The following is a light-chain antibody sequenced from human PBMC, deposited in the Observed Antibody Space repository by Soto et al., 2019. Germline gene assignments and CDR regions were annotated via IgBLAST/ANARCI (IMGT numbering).Light chain of an antibody. CDR3: LQYGTPWST. CDR2: GAS. CDR1: QSVPANY. V-gene: IGKV3-20*01. Sequence: EIVLTQSPGTLSLSPGERVTLSCRASQSVPANYLAWYQQKPGKAPRLLNYGASNMATGIPDRLSGSGSGTDFTLTVSRVGPEGFAVYYCLQYGTPWSTFGQGARVEI. J-gene: IGKJ1*01.